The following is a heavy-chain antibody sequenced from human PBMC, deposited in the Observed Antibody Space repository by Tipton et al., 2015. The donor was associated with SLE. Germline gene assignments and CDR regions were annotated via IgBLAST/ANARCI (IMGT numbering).Heavy chain of an antibody. J-gene: IGHJ6*02. CDR2: IYLRDFDT. V-gene: IGHV5-51*03. CDR3: ARDNGPYCSDATSSCNAMDV. D-gene: IGHD2-15*01. CDR1: GYSFNDYW. Sequence: QLVQSGAEVKQPGESLKISCKGSGYSFNDYWIAWVRQMPGKGLEWMGIIYLRDFDTRYSPSFQGQVTISADKSISTAYLQWNSLKASDTAMYYCARDNGPYCSDATSSCNAMDVWGQGTAVTVSS.